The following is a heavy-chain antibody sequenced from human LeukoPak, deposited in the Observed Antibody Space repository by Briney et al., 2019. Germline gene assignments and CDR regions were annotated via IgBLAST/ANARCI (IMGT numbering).Heavy chain of an antibody. CDR3: ARPGAEQQLVANYFDY. CDR2: IYYSGST. CDR1: GGSISSSSYY. D-gene: IGHD6-13*01. Sequence: PSETLSLTCTVSGGSISSSSYYWGWIRQPPGKGLEWIGSIYYSGSTYYSPSLKGRVTISVDTSKNQFSLKLSSVTAADTAVYYCARPGAEQQLVANYFDYWGQGTLVTVSS. V-gene: IGHV4-39*01. J-gene: IGHJ4*02.